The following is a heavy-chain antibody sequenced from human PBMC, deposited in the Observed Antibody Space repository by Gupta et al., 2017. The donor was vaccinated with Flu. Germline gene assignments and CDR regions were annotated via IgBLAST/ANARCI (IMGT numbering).Heavy chain of an antibody. CDR3: AREECTGASCYIAKDARDG. Sequence: WVRQAPGKGLELVSDISSSGVTINYADSVKGRFTIYRDTARNALYLQMNTLTPEDTADYYCAREECTGASCYIAKDARDGWGQGTMVTVSS. J-gene: IGHJ3*01. CDR2: ISSSGVTI. V-gene: IGHV3-48*03. D-gene: IGHD2-2*02.